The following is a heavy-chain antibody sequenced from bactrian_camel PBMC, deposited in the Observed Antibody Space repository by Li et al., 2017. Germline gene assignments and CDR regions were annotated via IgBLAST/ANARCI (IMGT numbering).Heavy chain of an antibody. CDR1: GFTSGSSY. V-gene: IGHV3S40*01. CDR2: IKTSGQ. D-gene: IGHD1*01. J-gene: IGHJ4*01. Sequence: VQLVESGGGLVQPGGSLRLSCAAPGFTSGSSYMSWVRQAPGKGLEWVSTIKTSGQYYVDSVKGRFTISQDRAKNTVYLQMNSLKPEDTAVYYCSAKPAWTCPRDRDIDASWFDAFGRGTQVTVS.